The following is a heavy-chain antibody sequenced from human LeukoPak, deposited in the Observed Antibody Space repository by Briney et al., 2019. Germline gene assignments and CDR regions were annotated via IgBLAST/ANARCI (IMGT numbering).Heavy chain of an antibody. V-gene: IGHV3-23*01. Sequence: GGSLRLSCAASGFTFSNHGMSWVRQAPGQGLEWVSSITDSGGNTFYADSVKGRFTISRDNSKNTLYLQMNSLRAEDTAVYYCANGYCTNGVCYPYYYYYMDVWGKGTTVTVSS. CDR3: ANGYCTNGVCYPYYYYYMDV. J-gene: IGHJ6*03. CDR2: ITDSGGNT. CDR1: GFTFSNHG. D-gene: IGHD2-8*01.